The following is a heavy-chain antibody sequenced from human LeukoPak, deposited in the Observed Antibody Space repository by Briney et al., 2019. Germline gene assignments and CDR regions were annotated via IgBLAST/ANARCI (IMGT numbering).Heavy chain of an antibody. J-gene: IGHJ4*02. V-gene: IGHV4-59*08. CDR1: GGSVSSNY. CDR2: VYYIGST. Sequence: SGTLSLTCTVSGGSVSSNYWGWIRQPPGKGLECIGYVYYIGSTSYNPSLKSRVTISVNTSKNQFSLKLSSVTAADTAVYYCARHLTSLLDTPMDIWGQGTLVTVSS. D-gene: IGHD5-18*01. CDR3: ARHLTSLLDTPMDI.